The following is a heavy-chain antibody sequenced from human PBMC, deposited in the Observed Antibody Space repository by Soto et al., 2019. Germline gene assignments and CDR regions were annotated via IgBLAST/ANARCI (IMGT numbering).Heavy chain of an antibody. V-gene: IGHV3-74*02. J-gene: IGHJ4*02. CDR3: ARRLTTFRSFDS. D-gene: IGHD4-4*01. Sequence: EVQLVESGGGLVQPGESLRLSCAASGFTFSSYWMHWIRQAPGKGLVWVSRVSSDGSSTVYANSVKGRLTISRDNAKNTLYLQINSLSDEDTAVYYCARRLTTFRSFDSWGQGTLVTVSS. CDR2: VSSDGSST. CDR1: GFTFSSYW.